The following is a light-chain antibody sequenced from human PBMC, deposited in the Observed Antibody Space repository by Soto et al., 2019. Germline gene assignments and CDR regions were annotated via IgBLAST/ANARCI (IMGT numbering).Light chain of an antibody. V-gene: IGKV3D-15*01. CDR3: QQYYHWPRT. CDR2: GAS. CDR1: QSISRN. Sequence: EIVVTQSPATVSVSPVERVSLSCMASQSISRNLAWYQQKPGQAPRLLIYGASTRATGIPARFSGSGSGTDFNLTISSLQSEDFAVYYCQQYYHWPRTFGQGTKVDI. J-gene: IGKJ1*01.